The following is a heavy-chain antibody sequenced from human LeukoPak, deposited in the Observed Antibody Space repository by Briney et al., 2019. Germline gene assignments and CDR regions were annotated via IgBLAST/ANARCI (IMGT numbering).Heavy chain of an antibody. V-gene: IGHV3-53*05. Sequence: PGGSLRLSCAASGFTVSSNYMSWVRQAPGKGLEWVSVIYSGGSTYYADSVKGRFTISRDNSKNTLYLDMNSLRAEDTAVYYCASPMIRGVTTYFDYWGQGTLVTVSS. CDR2: IYSGGST. CDR1: GFTVSSNY. J-gene: IGHJ4*02. D-gene: IGHD3-10*01. CDR3: ASPMIRGVTTYFDY.